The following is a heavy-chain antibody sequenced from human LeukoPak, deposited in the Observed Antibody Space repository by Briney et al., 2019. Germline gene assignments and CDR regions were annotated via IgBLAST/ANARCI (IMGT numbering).Heavy chain of an antibody. CDR1: GGSIRSGTDY. CDR3: AGWSGYYLYY. D-gene: IGHD3-3*01. J-gene: IGHJ4*02. CDR2: IYMSGST. V-gene: IGHV4-61*02. Sequence: SETLSLTCSVSGGSIRSGTDYWSWVRQPAGKGLEWIGRIYMSGSTDYNPSFKSRVTMSVDTSKNQFSLKLSSVTAADTAVYYCAGWSGYYLYYWGQGTLVTVSS.